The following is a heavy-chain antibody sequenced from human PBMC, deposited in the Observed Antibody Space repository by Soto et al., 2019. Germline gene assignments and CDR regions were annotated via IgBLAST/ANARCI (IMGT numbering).Heavy chain of an antibody. CDR2: IGTAGDT. CDR3: ARGGVRGVIVYYYGMDV. CDR1: GFTFSSYD. Sequence: GGSLRLSCAASGFTFSSYDMHWVRQATGKGLEWVSAIGTAGDTYYPGSVKGRFTISRENAKNSLYLQMNSLRAGDTAVYYCARGGVRGVIVYYYGMDVWGQGTTVTVSS. J-gene: IGHJ6*02. D-gene: IGHD3-10*01. V-gene: IGHV3-13*01.